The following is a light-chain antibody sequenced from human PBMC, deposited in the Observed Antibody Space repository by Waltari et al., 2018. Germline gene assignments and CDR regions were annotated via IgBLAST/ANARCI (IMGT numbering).Light chain of an antibody. CDR3: QQRSNWPPIT. Sequence: EIVLTQSPATLSLSPGDRATLSCRASASVSSYLAWYQQKPGQAPRLLIYDASNRATGIPARFSGSGSGTDFTLTISSLEPEDFALYFCQQRSNWPPITFGQGTRLEIK. J-gene: IGKJ5*01. V-gene: IGKV3-11*01. CDR1: ASVSSY. CDR2: DAS.